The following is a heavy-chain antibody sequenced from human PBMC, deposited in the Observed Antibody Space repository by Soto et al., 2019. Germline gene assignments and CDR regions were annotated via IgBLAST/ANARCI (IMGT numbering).Heavy chain of an antibody. CDR3: ARDSRSGSLYYYYGMDV. J-gene: IGHJ6*02. CDR2: ISAYNGNT. CDR1: GYTYTSYG. V-gene: IGHV1-18*01. D-gene: IGHD1-26*01. Sequence: QVQLVQCGAEVKKPGASVKVSCKASGYTYTSYGISWVRQAPGQGLESMAWISAYNGNTNYAQKLQGRVTMTTDTSTSTAYMELRSLRSDDTAVYYSARDSRSGSLYYYYGMDVWGQGTTVTVSS.